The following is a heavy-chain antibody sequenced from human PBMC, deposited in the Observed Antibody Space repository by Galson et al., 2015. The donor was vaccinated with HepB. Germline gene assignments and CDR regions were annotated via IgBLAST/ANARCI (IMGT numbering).Heavy chain of an antibody. D-gene: IGHD6-13*01. CDR1: GYTFTCYG. J-gene: IGHJ6*02. CDR2: FSAYNGKT. Sequence: SVKVSCKASGYTFTCYGISWVRQAPGQGLEWMGWFSAYNGKTNYAQKLQGRVTMTTDTSTSTAYMELRSLRSDDTAVYYCTRDFKSSSSWYRATYYYYGMDVWGQGTTVTVSS. CDR3: TRDFKSSSSWYRATYYYYGMDV. V-gene: IGHV1-18*04.